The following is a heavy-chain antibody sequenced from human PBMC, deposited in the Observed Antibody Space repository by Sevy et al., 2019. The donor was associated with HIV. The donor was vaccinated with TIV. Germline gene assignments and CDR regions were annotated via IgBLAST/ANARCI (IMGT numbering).Heavy chain of an antibody. CDR2: INPNSGDT. J-gene: IGHJ4*02. CDR1: GYMSIAYF. Sequence: ASVKVSCKASGYMSIAYFIHWVRQAPGQGLEWMGRINPNSGDTNYAQKFQGRVTMTRDTSINTAYMELSRLRSDDTAVYSCARVLYYDSSAYYFDYWGQGTLVTVSS. CDR3: ARVLYYDSSAYYFDY. D-gene: IGHD3-22*01. V-gene: IGHV1-2*06.